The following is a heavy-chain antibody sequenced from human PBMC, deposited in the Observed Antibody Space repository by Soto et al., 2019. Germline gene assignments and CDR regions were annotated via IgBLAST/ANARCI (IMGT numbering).Heavy chain of an antibody. D-gene: IGHD3-22*01. Sequence: EVQLLESGGGLVQPGGSLRLSCAASGFTFSSYAMSWVRQAPGKGLEWVSAISGSGGSTYYADSVKGRFTISRDNSKNTLYLKMKSLRAEDTDVYYCATEAPYYYDSSGYYCLDYWGQGTLVTVSS. CDR2: ISGSGGST. CDR3: ATEAPYYYDSSGYYCLDY. V-gene: IGHV3-23*01. CDR1: GFTFSSYA. J-gene: IGHJ4*02.